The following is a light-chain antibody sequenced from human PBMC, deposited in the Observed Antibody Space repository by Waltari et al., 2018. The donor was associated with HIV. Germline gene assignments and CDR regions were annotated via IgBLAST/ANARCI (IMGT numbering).Light chain of an antibody. CDR3: CSYATTTTWV. Sequence: QSALTQPASVSGSPGQSITISCTGTSSDVGGYNFVSWYQHNPGKAPKLIIYEVSNRPSGVSNRFSGSKSGNTASLIISGLQAEDDADYYCCSYATTTTWVFGTGTKLTVL. J-gene: IGLJ1*01. V-gene: IGLV2-23*02. CDR2: EVS. CDR1: SSDVGGYNF.